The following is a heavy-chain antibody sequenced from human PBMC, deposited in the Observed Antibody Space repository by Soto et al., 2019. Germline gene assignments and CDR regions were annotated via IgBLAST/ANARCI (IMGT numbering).Heavy chain of an antibody. J-gene: IGHJ6*02. D-gene: IGHD3-9*01. CDR3: ARNFDILTGYCKDYYYYCGMDV. CDR2: IIPIFGTA. V-gene: IGHV1-69*13. Sequence: SVKVSCKASGGTFSSYAISWVRQAPGQGLEWMGGIIPIFGTANYAQKFQGRVTITADESTSTAYMELSSLRSEDTAVYYCARNFDILTGYCKDYYYYCGMDVWGQGTTVTVSS. CDR1: GGTFSSYA.